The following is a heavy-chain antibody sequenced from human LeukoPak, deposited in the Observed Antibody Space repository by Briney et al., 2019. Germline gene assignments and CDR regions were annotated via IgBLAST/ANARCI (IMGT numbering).Heavy chain of an antibody. D-gene: IGHD4-11*01. Sequence: GGSLRLSCAASGFTFSSFSMNWVRQAPGKGLEWVSAISGSGGSTYYADSVKGRFTISRDNPKNTLYLQMNSLRAEDTAVYYCAKASDYSNSLFDYWGQGTLVTVSS. V-gene: IGHV3-23*01. CDR3: AKASDYSNSLFDY. CDR2: ISGSGGST. J-gene: IGHJ4*02. CDR1: GFTFSSFS.